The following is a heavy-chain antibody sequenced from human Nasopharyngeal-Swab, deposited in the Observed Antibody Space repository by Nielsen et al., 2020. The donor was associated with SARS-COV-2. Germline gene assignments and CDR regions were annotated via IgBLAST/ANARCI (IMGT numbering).Heavy chain of an antibody. V-gene: IGHV3-13*01. J-gene: IGHJ4*02. CDR3: VRERSPTSGVPGDGGFED. D-gene: IGHD6-19*01. CDR1: GFTFSSYD. CDR2: IGTAGDT. Sequence: GGSLRLSCAASGFTFSSYDMHWVRQATGKGLEWVSAIGTAGDTYYPGSVKGRFTISRENAKNSLYLQMNSLRAEDTALYYCVRERSPTSGVPGDGGFEDWGQGTLVTVSS.